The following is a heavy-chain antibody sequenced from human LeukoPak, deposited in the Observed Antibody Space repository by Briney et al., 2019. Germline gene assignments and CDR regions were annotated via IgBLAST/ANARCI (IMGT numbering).Heavy chain of an antibody. CDR2: IKEDESEK. J-gene: IGHJ4*02. Sequence: PGGSLRLSCAGSGLTLSRSWMSWVRQAPGKGLQWVANIKEDESEKDYVDSVKGRFTISRDDAKNSLDLQMNSLRVEDTAVYYCAAYRGAHDKTFDYWGRGTLVTVSS. CDR1: GLTLSRSW. D-gene: IGHD1-26*01. V-gene: IGHV3-7*03. CDR3: AAYRGAHDKTFDY.